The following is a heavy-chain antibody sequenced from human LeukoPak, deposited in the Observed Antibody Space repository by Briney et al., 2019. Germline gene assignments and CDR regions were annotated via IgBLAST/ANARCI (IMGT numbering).Heavy chain of an antibody. CDR3: ARGPFRGTGDGALDI. D-gene: IGHD1-26*01. CDR1: GGSVSSHY. V-gene: IGHV4-59*02. CDR2: TYYSGST. Sequence: PSETLSLTCTVSGGSVSSHYWSWIRQPPGKGLEWMGYTYYSGSTHYNPSLTSRVTISVDTSKNQFSLRLSSVTAADTAIYYCARGPFRGTGDGALDIWGQGTMVTAS. J-gene: IGHJ3*02.